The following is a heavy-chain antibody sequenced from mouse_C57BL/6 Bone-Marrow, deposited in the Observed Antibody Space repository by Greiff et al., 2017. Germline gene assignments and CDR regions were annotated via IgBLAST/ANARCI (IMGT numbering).Heavy chain of an antibody. CDR3: ASRTGGAMDY. CDR2: INPNNGGT. D-gene: IGHD1-1*01. CDR1: GYTFTDYN. V-gene: IGHV1-18*01. J-gene: IGHJ4*01. Sequence: VQLQQSGPELVKPGASVKIPCKASGYTFTDYNMDWVKQSHGKSLEWIGDINPNNGGTIYNQKFKGKATLTVDKSSSTAYMELRSLTSEDTAVYYCASRTGGAMDYWGQGTSVTVSS.